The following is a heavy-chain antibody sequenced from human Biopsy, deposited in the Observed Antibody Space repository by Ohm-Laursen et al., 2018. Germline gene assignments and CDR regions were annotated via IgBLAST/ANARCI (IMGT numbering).Heavy chain of an antibody. Sequence: SVKVSCNISGYSVTELSMHWVRQAPGQGLEWMGGFAPENGRIVYSQKFQGRVTMTEDTSTNTAYMEVWRLRSDDTAVYYCAADINVWNVNYWGQGTQVIVSS. CDR3: AADINVWNVNY. CDR2: FAPENGRI. CDR1: GYSVTELS. V-gene: IGHV1-24*01. D-gene: IGHD1-1*01. J-gene: IGHJ4*02.